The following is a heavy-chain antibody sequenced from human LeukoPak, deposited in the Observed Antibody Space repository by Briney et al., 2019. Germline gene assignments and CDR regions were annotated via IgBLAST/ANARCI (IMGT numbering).Heavy chain of an antibody. V-gene: IGHV4-4*07. CDR2: IYTSGST. J-gene: IGHJ6*03. CDR1: GGSISSYY. CDR3: ARDAGPGYYYYMDV. Sequence: SETLSLTCTVSGGSISSYYWSWIRQPAGKGLEWIGHIYTSGSTNYNPSLKSRVTMSVDTSKNQFSLKLSSVTAADTAVYYCARDAGPGYYYYMDVWGKGTTVTVSS. D-gene: IGHD3-10*01.